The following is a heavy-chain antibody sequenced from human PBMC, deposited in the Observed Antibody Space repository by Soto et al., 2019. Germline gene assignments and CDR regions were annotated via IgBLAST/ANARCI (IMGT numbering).Heavy chain of an antibody. D-gene: IGHD3-9*01. CDR1: GYTFTSYA. Sequence: GASVKVSCKASGYTFTSYAMHWVRQAPGQRLEWMGWINAGNGNTKYSQKFQGRVTITRDTSASTAYMELSSLRSEDTAVYYCARGSAYYDILTGYYGAGLYGMDVWGQGTTVTVSS. V-gene: IGHV1-3*01. J-gene: IGHJ6*02. CDR2: INAGNGNT. CDR3: ARGSAYYDILTGYYGAGLYGMDV.